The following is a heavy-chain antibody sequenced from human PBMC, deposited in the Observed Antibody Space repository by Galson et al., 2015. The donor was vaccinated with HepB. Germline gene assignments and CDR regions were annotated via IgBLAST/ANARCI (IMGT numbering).Heavy chain of an antibody. J-gene: IGHJ4*02. D-gene: IGHD3-10*01. CDR2: TYYKSKYYN. V-gene: IGHV6-1*01. Sequence: CAISGDSVSSTSATWNWIRQSPSRGLEWLGRTYYKSKYYNDYAVSVRSRMTINPDTSKNQFSLQLSSVTPEDTAVYYCARGWGITMVRGLPYYLDSWGQGTLVTVSS. CDR3: ARGWGITMVRGLPYYLDS. CDR1: GDSVSSTSAT.